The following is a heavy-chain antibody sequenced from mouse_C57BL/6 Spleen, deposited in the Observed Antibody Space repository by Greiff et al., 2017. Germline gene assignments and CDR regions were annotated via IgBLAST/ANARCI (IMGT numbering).Heavy chain of an antibody. D-gene: IGHD2-4*01. Sequence: EVQLQQSGEGLVKPGGSLKLSCAASGFTFSSYALSWVRQTPEKRLEWVAYISSGGDYIYYADTVKGRFTISRDNARNTLYLQMSSLKSEDTAMYYCTRDGYDYGFAYWGQGTLVTVSA. J-gene: IGHJ3*01. CDR1: GFTFSSYA. CDR2: ISSGGDYI. V-gene: IGHV5-9-1*02. CDR3: TRDGYDYGFAY.